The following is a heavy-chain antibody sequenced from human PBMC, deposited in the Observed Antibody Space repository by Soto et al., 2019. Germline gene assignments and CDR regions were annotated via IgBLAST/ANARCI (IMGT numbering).Heavy chain of an antibody. D-gene: IGHD6-13*01. CDR1: GGSMSSYY. CDR3: ARGAAGIATFAY. V-gene: IGHV4-59*01. J-gene: IGHJ4*02. Sequence: SETLSLTCAVSGGSMSSYYWTWVRQSPGKALEWIGYAFYTGVTKYNPSLNSRLTISMDTSKNLLSLRLTSVTAADTALYYCARGAAGIATFAYCGQRILVTGSS. CDR2: AFYTGVT.